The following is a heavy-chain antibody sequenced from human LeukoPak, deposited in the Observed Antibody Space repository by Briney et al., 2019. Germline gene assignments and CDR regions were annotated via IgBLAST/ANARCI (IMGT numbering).Heavy chain of an antibody. CDR3: ARLHPAAIGSVDY. CDR1: GFTFSNYW. J-gene: IGHJ4*02. CDR2: IKQDGSEK. D-gene: IGHD2-2*01. V-gene: IGHV3-7*01. Sequence: PGGSLRLSCAASGFTFSNYWMSWVRQASGKELEWVATIKQDGSEKYSVDSVKGRFTISRDSARNSLYLQMNSLRAEDTAVYFCARLHPAAIGSVDYWGQGTLVTVSS.